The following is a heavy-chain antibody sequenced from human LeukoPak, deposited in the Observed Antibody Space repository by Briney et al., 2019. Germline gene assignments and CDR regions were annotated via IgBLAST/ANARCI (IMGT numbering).Heavy chain of an antibody. CDR1: GYTFTSYY. D-gene: IGHD2-21*02. V-gene: IGHV1-46*01. J-gene: IGHJ5*02. Sequence: ASVKVSCTASGYTFTSYYMHWVRQAPGQGLEWMGIINPSGGSTSYAQKFQGRVTMTRDTSTSTVYMELSSLRSEDTAVYYCARAVTENWFDPWGQGTLVTVSS. CDR2: INPSGGST. CDR3: ARAVTENWFDP.